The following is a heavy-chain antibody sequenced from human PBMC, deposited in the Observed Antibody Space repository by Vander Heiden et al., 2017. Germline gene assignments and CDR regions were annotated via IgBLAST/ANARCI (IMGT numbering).Heavy chain of an antibody. D-gene: IGHD2-15*01. CDR1: GGSFRGYY. CDR3: VIAATLKVQH. V-gene: IGHV4-34*01. Sequence: QVQLQQWGAGLLKPSATLSLTCAVYGGSFRGYYWSWVRQPPGKGLEWIGESNDSGSTNDNASLKSRVTISVDTSKNQFSLKLSSVTAADTAVYYCVIAATLKVQHWGQGTQVTVS. CDR2: SNDSGST. J-gene: IGHJ1*01.